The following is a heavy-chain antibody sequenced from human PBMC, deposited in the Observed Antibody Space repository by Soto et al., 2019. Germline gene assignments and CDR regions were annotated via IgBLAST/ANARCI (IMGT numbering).Heavy chain of an antibody. CDR2: ISSSSSYI. D-gene: IGHD2-2*01. J-gene: IGHJ4*02. V-gene: IGHV3-21*01. CDR3: ATDHCSSTSCYGV. Sequence: EVQLVESGGGLVKPGGSLRLSCAASRFTFSSYSMNWVRQAPGKGLEWVSSISSSSSYIYYADPVKGRFTISRDNAKNSLYLQMNSLRAEDTAVYYCATDHCSSTSCYGVWGQGTLVTVSS. CDR1: RFTFSSYS.